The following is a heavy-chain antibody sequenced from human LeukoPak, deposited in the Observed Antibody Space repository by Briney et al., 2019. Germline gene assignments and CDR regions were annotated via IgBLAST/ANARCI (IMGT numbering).Heavy chain of an antibody. CDR3: AKRDHDYGGNSGVY. CDR2: ISGSGGST. V-gene: IGHV3-23*01. J-gene: IGHJ4*02. CDR1: GFTFSSYA. Sequence: PGGSLRLSCAASGFTFSSYAMSWVRQAPGKGLEWVSAISGSGGSTYYADSVKGRFTISRDNSKNTLYLQMNSLRAEDTAVYYCAKRDHDYGGNSGVYWGQGTLVTVSS. D-gene: IGHD4-23*01.